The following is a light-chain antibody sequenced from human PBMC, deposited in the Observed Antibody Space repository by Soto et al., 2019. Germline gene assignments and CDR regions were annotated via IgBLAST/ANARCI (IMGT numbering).Light chain of an antibody. Sequence: QSVLTQPPSASGTPGQIVAISCSGNSSNVGSNTVTWYQRLPGTAPKLLIYSTSQRSSGVPGRFSGSKSGASASLSISGLQSEDEADYYCAAWDDRLDVYVFGTGTKLTVL. CDR3: AAWDDRLDVYV. CDR2: STS. V-gene: IGLV1-44*01. CDR1: SSNVGSNT. J-gene: IGLJ1*01.